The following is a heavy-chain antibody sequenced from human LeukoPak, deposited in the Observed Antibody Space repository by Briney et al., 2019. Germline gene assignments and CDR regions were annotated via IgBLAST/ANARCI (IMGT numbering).Heavy chain of an antibody. V-gene: IGHV3-23*01. D-gene: IGHD6-19*01. J-gene: IGHJ4*02. CDR3: AKDSHTLPVAGNFDY. Sequence: PGGSLRLSCAASGFTFSSYAMSWVRQAPGKGLEWVSVISGSGGITYYADSVKGRFTISRDNSKNTLYLQMNSLRAEDTAVYYCAKDSHTLPVAGNFDYWGQGTLVTVSS. CDR1: GFTFSSYA. CDR2: ISGSGGIT.